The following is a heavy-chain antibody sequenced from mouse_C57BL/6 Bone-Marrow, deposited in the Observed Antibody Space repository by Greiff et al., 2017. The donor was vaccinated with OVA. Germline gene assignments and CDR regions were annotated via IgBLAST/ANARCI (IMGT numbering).Heavy chain of an antibody. Sequence: EVHLVESGGGLVQPGGSLKLSCAASGFTFSDYYMYWVRQTPEKRLEWVAYISNGGGSTYYPDTVKGRFTISRDNAKNTLYLQMSRLKSEDTAMYYCARRTLYGSSLYYAMDYWGQGTSVTVSS. CDR2: ISNGGGST. CDR1: GFTFSDYY. V-gene: IGHV5-12*01. D-gene: IGHD1-1*01. CDR3: ARRTLYGSSLYYAMDY. J-gene: IGHJ4*01.